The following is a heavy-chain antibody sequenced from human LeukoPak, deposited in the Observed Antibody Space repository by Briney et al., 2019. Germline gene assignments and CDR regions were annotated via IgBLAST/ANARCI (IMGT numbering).Heavy chain of an antibody. CDR2: IYPYTGAT. V-gene: IGHV1-2*02. CDR3: QGTDDAFDI. D-gene: IGHD1-1*01. CDR1: GYTFSGTGWY. J-gene: IGHJ3*02. Sequence: ASVKVSCKASGYTFSGTGWYLYWLRQAPGQGLECMGWIYPYTGATHYAQKFQGRVAMTRDTSISPAYMELSRLTSDDTAVYYCQGTDDAFDIWGQGTMVTVSS.